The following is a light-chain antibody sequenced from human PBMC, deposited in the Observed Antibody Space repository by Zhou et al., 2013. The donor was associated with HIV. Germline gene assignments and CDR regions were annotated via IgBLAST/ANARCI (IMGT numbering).Light chain of an antibody. CDR2: KAS. CDR3: QQYHSYSIT. Sequence: DIQLTQSPPSLSASVGDRVTITCRASQSISNWLAWYQQKPGKAPRLLIYKASSLQSGVPSRFRGSGSGTEFTLTITSLQPDDFATYYCQQYHSYSITFGQGTRLEIK. J-gene: IGKJ5*01. CDR1: QSISNW. V-gene: IGKV1-5*03.